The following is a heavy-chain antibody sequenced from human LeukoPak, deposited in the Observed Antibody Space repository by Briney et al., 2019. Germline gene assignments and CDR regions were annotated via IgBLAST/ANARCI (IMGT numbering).Heavy chain of an antibody. J-gene: IGHJ4*02. CDR2: ISYDGVNT. Sequence: GGSLRLSCAASGFFFSSYAMHWVRQAPGKGLEWVAVISYDGVNTDYADSVKGRFTSSRDNAKNSLYLQMNSLRAEDTAVYYCARDREVATGYFDLWGQGTLVTVSP. CDR3: ARDREVATGYFDL. CDR1: GFFFSSYA. V-gene: IGHV3-30-3*01. D-gene: IGHD5-24*01.